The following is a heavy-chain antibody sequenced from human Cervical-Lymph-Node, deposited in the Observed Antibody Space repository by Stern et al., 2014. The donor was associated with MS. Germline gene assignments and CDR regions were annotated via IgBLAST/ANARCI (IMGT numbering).Heavy chain of an antibody. D-gene: IGHD3-3*01. Sequence: EVQLVESGGGLVPPGGSLRLSCVASGFTFNIYAMSWVRQAPGKGLEWVSGISSSDGNAYYADSVKGRFTISRDNSNNTLYLQMNSLRAEDTALYYCAKDHFRFLAWPGPFDSWGQGTLVTVSS. J-gene: IGHJ4*02. V-gene: IGHV3-23*04. CDR3: AKDHFRFLAWPGPFDS. CDR2: ISSSDGNA. CDR1: GFTFNIYA.